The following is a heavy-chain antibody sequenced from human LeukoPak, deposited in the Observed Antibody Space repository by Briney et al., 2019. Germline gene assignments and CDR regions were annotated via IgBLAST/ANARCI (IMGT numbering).Heavy chain of an antibody. D-gene: IGHD2-15*01. CDR1: GYTFTGYY. CDR3: ARDCSSHCPAWKDGVAATSGGVRPNWYFDL. CDR2: INPNSGGT. J-gene: IGHJ2*01. Sequence: ASVKVSCKASGYTFTGYYMHWVRQAPGQGLEWMGWINPNSGGTNYAQKFQGRVTMTRDTSISTAYMELSRLRSDDTAVYYCARDCSSHCPAWKDGVAATSGGVRPNWYFDLWGRGTLVTVSS. V-gene: IGHV1-2*02.